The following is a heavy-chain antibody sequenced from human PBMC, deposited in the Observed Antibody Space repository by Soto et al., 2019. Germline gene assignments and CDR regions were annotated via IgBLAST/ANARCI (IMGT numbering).Heavy chain of an antibody. CDR3: ASRQQQVALVDY. J-gene: IGHJ4*02. CDR2: IYFSGTV. V-gene: IGHV4-30-4*08. Sequence: KTSESLSLTCTVSAVYISSGFYFWSCMRQPPGKGLEWLEHIYFSGTVYYNPSLTSRLTIPVDASKNQFSLNLTSVTAADTAIYYCASRQQQVALVDYWGQGTLVTVSS. D-gene: IGHD5-12*01. CDR1: AVYISSGFYF.